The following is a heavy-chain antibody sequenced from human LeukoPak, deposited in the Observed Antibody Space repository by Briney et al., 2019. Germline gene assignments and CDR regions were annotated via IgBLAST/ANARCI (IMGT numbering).Heavy chain of an antibody. J-gene: IGHJ6*02. CDR2: INHSGST. CDR3: ARVPWGYLGYCSSTSCYGPLGSGYYGMDV. Sequence: SETLSLTCTLSGGSITSGRYYWTWIRQPPGKGLEWIGEINHSGSTNYNPSLKSRVTISVDTSKNQFSLKLSSVTAADTAVYYCARVPWGYLGYCSSTSCYGPLGSGYYGMDVWGQGTTVTVSS. D-gene: IGHD2-2*01. CDR1: GGSITSGRYY. V-gene: IGHV4-34*01.